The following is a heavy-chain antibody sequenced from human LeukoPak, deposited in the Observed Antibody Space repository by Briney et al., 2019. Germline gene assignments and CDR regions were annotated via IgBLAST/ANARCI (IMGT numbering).Heavy chain of an antibody. J-gene: IGHJ4*02. CDR1: GFTFSDYS. D-gene: IGHD3-22*01. CDR3: AREGLWYYYDSTGYYWDI. CDR2: ISSSSSTL. Sequence: GGSLRLSCTASGFTFSDYSMNWVRQAPGKGLEWISYISSSSSTLYYADSVEGRFTISRDNAQNSLFLEMDSLRAEDTAVYYCAREGLWYYYDSTGYYWDIWGQGTLVAVPS. V-gene: IGHV3-48*01.